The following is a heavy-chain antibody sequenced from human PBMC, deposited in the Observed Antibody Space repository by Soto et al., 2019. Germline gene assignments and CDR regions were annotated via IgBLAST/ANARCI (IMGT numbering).Heavy chain of an antibody. V-gene: IGHV3-23*01. Sequence: GGSLRLSCAASGFTFNNYAMTWVRQAPGKGLEWVSAISGGGDTTSYADSVKGRFTVSRDGSKNTLYLQMSSLRAEDTALYYCAKGRGGSGSLTPRVDFWGQGTLVTISS. CDR1: GFTFNNYA. J-gene: IGHJ4*02. CDR3: AKGRGGSGSLTPRVDF. CDR2: ISGGGDTT. D-gene: IGHD3-10*01.